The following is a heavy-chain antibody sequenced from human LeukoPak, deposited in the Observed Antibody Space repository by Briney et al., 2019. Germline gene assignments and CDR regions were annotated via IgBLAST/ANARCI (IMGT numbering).Heavy chain of an antibody. CDR1: VFTFSTYE. CDR3: ARPYYSNYYYYGMDV. J-gene: IGHJ6*02. D-gene: IGHD4-11*01. CDR2: IYTSGSTI. V-gene: IGHV3-48*03. Sequence: GGSLRLSCAPSVFTFSTYEMYWVRQAPGKGLEWVSYIYTSGSTIFYADSVKGRFTVSRDNAINSLYLQMSSLRAEDTAVYYCARPYYSNYYYYGMDVWGQGTTVTVSS.